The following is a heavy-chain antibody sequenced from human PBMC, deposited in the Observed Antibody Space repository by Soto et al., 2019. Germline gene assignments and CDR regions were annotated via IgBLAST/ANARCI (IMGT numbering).Heavy chain of an antibody. CDR2: INSDGSST. Sequence: EVQLVESGGGLVQTGGSLRLSCAASGFTFSSYWMHWVRQAPGKGLVWVSRINSDGSSTSYAESVKGRFTISRDNANDTLYLQMNSLRTQDPAVYYCCRAGVIPAAPDYRGQGTLVTVSS. D-gene: IGHD2-2*01. CDR1: GFTFSSYW. V-gene: IGHV3-74*01. CDR3: CRAGVIPAAPDY. J-gene: IGHJ4*02.